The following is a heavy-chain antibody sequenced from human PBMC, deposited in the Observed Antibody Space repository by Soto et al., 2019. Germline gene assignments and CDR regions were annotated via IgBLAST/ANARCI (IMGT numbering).Heavy chain of an antibody. D-gene: IGHD6-6*01. Sequence: EVQLVESGGGLVQPGGSLRLSCAASGFTVSSNYMSWVRQAPGKGLEWVSVIYSGGSTYYADSVKGRFTISRDNSKNTLYLQMNSLRAEDTAVYYCASPQGAAPYYYYYGMDVWGQGTTVTVSS. CDR1: GFTVSSNY. V-gene: IGHV3-66*01. CDR3: ASPQGAAPYYYYYGMDV. CDR2: IYSGGST. J-gene: IGHJ6*02.